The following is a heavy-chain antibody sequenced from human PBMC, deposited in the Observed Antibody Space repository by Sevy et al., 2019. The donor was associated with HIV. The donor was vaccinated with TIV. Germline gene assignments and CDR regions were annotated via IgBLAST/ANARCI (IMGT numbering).Heavy chain of an antibody. Sequence: ASVKVSCKVSGYTLTELSMHWVRQAPGKGLEWMGGFDPEDGETIYAQKFQGRVTMTEDTSTDTAYMELGSLRPEDTAAYYCATIRGYYSGLYYHYGMDVWGQGTTVTVSS. D-gene: IGHD3-22*01. CDR3: ATIRGYYSGLYYHYGMDV. V-gene: IGHV1-24*01. CDR2: FDPEDGET. J-gene: IGHJ6*02. CDR1: GYTLTELS.